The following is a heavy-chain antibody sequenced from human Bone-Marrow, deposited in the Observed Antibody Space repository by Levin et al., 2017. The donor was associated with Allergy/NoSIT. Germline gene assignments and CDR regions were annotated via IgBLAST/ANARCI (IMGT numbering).Heavy chain of an antibody. CDR1: GGSISSSSYY. J-gene: IGHJ6*03. Sequence: SQTLSLTCTVSGGSISSSSYYWGWIRQPPGKGLEWIGSIYYSGSTYYNPSLKSRVTISVDTSKNQFSLKLSSVTAADTAVYYCARQWLVHDYYYYMDVWGKGTTVTVSS. V-gene: IGHV4-39*01. D-gene: IGHD6-19*01. CDR3: ARQWLVHDYYYYMDV. CDR2: IYYSGST.